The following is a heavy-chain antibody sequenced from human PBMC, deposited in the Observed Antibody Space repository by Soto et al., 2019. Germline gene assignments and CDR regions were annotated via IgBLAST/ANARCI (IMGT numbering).Heavy chain of an antibody. V-gene: IGHV1-18*01. D-gene: IGHD4-17*01. Sequence: ASVKVSCKASGYTFTSYGISWVRQAPGQGLEWMGWISAYNGNTNYAQKLQGRVTMTTDTSTSTAYMELRSLRSDDTAVYYCARAAHGRYGDYDVGGYYYYYYMDVWGKGTTVTVSS. CDR1: GYTFTSYG. CDR3: ARAAHGRYGDYDVGGYYYYYYMDV. CDR2: ISAYNGNT. J-gene: IGHJ6*03.